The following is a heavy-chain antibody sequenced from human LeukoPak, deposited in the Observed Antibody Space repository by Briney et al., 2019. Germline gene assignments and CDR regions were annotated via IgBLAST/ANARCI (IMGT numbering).Heavy chain of an antibody. Sequence: GGSLRLSCAASGFTFSSYEMNWVRQAPGKGLEWVSYISSSGSTIYYADSVKGRFTFSRDNSKNTLYLQMNSLRAEDSAVYYCAKGEYCSSTSCYESPYFDYWGQGTLVTVSS. J-gene: IGHJ4*02. CDR1: GFTFSSYE. CDR2: ISSSGSTI. D-gene: IGHD2-2*01. V-gene: IGHV3-48*03. CDR3: AKGEYCSSTSCYESPYFDY.